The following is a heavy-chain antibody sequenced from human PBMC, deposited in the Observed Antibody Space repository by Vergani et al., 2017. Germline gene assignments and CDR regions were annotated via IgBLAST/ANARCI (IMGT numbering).Heavy chain of an antibody. CDR3: ARRPYYYESSGYSKYYYYGMDV. CDR2: INHSGST. D-gene: IGHD3-22*01. CDR1: GGSFSGYY. J-gene: IGHJ6*02. V-gene: IGHV4-34*01. Sequence: QVQLQQWGAGLLKPSETLSLTCAVYGGSFSGYYWSWIRQPPGKGLEWIGEINHSGSTNYNRSLKSRVTISVDTSKNQFSLKLSSVTAADTDVYYCARRPYYYESSGYSKYYYYGMDVWGQGTTVTVSS.